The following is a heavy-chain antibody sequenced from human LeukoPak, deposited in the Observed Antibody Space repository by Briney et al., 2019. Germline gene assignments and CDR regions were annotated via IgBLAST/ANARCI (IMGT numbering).Heavy chain of an antibody. V-gene: IGHV4-31*03. CDR1: GGSISSGGYY. Sequence: SETLSLTCTVSGGSISSGGYYWSWIRQHPGKGLEWIGYIYYGGSTYYNPPLKSRVTISVDTSKNQFSLKLSSVTAADTAVYYCARGDDPNAFDIWGQGTMVTVSS. J-gene: IGHJ3*02. CDR3: ARGDDPNAFDI. CDR2: IYYGGST.